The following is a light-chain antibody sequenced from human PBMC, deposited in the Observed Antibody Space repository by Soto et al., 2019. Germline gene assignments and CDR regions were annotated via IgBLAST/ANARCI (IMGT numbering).Light chain of an antibody. CDR1: SSNIGAGFD. J-gene: IGLJ2*01. V-gene: IGLV1-40*01. CDR3: AVWDDSLNGLV. Sequence: QAVVTQPPSVSGAPGQRVTISCTGSSSNIGAGFDVHWYHQIAGTAPKLLIYNTNQRPSGVPDRFSGSKSGTSASLAISGLQSEDEADYYCAVWDDSLNGLVFGGGTKLTVL. CDR2: NTN.